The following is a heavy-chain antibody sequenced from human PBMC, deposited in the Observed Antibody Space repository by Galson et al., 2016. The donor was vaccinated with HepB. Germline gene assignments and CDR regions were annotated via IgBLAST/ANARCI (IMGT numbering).Heavy chain of an antibody. CDR1: GYSFLSHG. CDR2: ISAHNGNT. D-gene: IGHD3-16*01. Sequence: SVKVSCTASGYSFLSHGISWVRQAPGQGLEWMGWISAHNGNTNYPQKLQGRVIMTTDTSTSTAYMKLRSLRSDDTAVYYCARDDDGPNDYYNGMNVGAKGPRSPSP. V-gene: IGHV1-18*01. CDR3: ARDDDGPNDYYNGMNV. J-gene: IGHJ6*02.